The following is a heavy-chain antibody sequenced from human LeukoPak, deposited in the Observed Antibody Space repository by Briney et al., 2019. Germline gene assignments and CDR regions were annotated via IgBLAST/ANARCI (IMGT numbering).Heavy chain of an antibody. J-gene: IGHJ4*02. Sequence: SVKVSCKASGGTFSSYAISWVRQAPGQGLEWVGGIIPIFGTANYAQKFQGRVTITADESTSTAYMELSSLRSEDTAVYYCARPRSIAVAGPDYYFDYWGQGTLVTVSS. CDR1: GGTFSSYA. V-gene: IGHV1-69*13. D-gene: IGHD6-19*01. CDR3: ARPRSIAVAGPDYYFDY. CDR2: IIPIFGTA.